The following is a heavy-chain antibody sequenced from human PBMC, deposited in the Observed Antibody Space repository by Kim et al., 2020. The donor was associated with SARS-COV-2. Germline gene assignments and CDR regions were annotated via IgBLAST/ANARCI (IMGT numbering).Heavy chain of an antibody. J-gene: IGHJ6*02. CDR2: IYYSGST. V-gene: IGHV4-39*01. Sequence: SETLSLTCTVSGGSISSSSYYWGWIRQPPGKGLEWIGSIYYSGSTYYNPSLKSRVTISVDTSKNQFSLKLSSVTAADTAVYYCARVHARSWGFMWYYYGMDVWGQGTTVTVSS. CDR3: ARVHARSWGFMWYYYGMDV. D-gene: IGHD7-27*01. CDR1: GGSISSSSYY.